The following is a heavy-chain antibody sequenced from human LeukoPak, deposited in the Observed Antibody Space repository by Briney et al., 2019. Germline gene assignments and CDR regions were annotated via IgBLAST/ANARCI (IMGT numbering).Heavy chain of an antibody. CDR3: AGGWLQSGFDS. CDR2: IYHSGST. V-gene: IGHV4-4*02. CDR1: GGSISSSNW. Sequence: SGTLSLTCAVSGGSISSSNWWSWVRQPPGKGLEWIGEIYHSGSTHYNPSLKSRVTMSVDKSKNQFPLQLNSVTPEDTAVYYCAGGWLQSGFDSWGQGTLVTVSS. D-gene: IGHD5-24*01. J-gene: IGHJ4*02.